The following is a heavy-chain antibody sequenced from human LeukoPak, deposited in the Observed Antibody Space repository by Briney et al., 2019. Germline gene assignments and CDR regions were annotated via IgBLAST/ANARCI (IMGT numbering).Heavy chain of an antibody. D-gene: IGHD3-22*01. Sequence: PSETLSLTCAVSGGSISSSNWWSWVRQPPGKGLEWIGEIYHGGSTNYNPSLKSRVTISVDKSKNQFSLKLSSVTAADTAVYYCARAYYYDSSGPVRYAFDIWGQGTMVTVSS. J-gene: IGHJ3*02. CDR1: GGSISSSNW. CDR3: ARAYYYDSSGPVRYAFDI. V-gene: IGHV4-4*02. CDR2: IYHGGST.